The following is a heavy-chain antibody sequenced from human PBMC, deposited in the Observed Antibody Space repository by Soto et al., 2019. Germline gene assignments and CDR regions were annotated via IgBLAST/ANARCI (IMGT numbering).Heavy chain of an antibody. J-gene: IGHJ4*02. CDR1: GFTFSSYA. CDR3: AKMNVVAVAATFPFDY. V-gene: IGHV3-23*01. CDR2: ISGSGGRT. D-gene: IGHD2-15*01. Sequence: EVQLLESGGGLVQPGGSLRLSCAASGFTFSSYAMSWVRQAPGKGLEWVSAISGSGGRTYYADSVKGRFTISRDNSKNTLYLQMNSLRAEDTAVYYCAKMNVVAVAATFPFDYWGQGTLVTVSS.